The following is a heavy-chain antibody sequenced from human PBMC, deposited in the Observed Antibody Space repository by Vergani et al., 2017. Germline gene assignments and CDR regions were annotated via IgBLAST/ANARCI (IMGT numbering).Heavy chain of an antibody. CDR1: GGSISSSSYY. Sequence: QLQLQESGPGLVKPSETLSLTCTVSGGSISSSSYYWGWIRQPPGKGLEWIGSIYYSGSTYYNPSLKSRVTISVDTSKNQFSLKLSSVTAADTAVYYCARGRHIAARRLGYYYYMDVWGKGTTVTVSS. V-gene: IGHV4-39*01. CDR3: ARGRHIAARRLGYYYYMDV. J-gene: IGHJ6*03. CDR2: IYYSGST. D-gene: IGHD6-6*01.